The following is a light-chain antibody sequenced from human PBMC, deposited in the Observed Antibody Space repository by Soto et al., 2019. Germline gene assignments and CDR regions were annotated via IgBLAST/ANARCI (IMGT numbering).Light chain of an antibody. CDR2: GAS. J-gene: IGKJ5*01. CDR1: QSVDIN. V-gene: IGKV3-15*01. Sequence: EIVLTQSPATLSVSPWERVTLSCRASQSVDINLAWYQQKPGQPPRLLIYGASTRATGIPARFSGSGSGTEFTLTISSLQSEDFAVYYCQEYNNWPITFGQGTRLEIK. CDR3: QEYNNWPIT.